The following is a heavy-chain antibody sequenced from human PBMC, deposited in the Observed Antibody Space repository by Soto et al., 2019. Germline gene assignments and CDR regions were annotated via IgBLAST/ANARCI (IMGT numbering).Heavy chain of an antibody. V-gene: IGHV3-30-3*01. J-gene: IGHJ6*02. Sequence: QVQLVESGGGVVQPGRSLRLSCAASGFTFSSYVMYWVRQAPGKGPEWVAVISYDGSNKYYADSVKGRFIISRDNSKNTLYLQMNSLRVEDTAVYYCARGSYYGMDVWGQGTTVTVSS. D-gene: IGHD6-6*01. CDR2: ISYDGSNK. CDR3: ARGSYYGMDV. CDR1: GFTFSSYV.